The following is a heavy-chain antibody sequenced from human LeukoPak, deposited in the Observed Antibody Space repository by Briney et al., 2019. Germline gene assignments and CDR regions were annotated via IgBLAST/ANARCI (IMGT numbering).Heavy chain of an antibody. CDR3: ARVRLRFLEWLGKKNAFDI. CDR2: IYYSGST. Sequence: SETLSLTCTVSGGSISSSSYYWGWIRQPPGKGLEWIGSIYYSGSTYYNPSLKSRVTISVDTSKNQFSLKLSSVIAADTAVYYCARVRLRFLEWLGKKNAFDIWGQGTMVTVSS. V-gene: IGHV4-39*07. D-gene: IGHD3-3*01. CDR1: GGSISSSSYY. J-gene: IGHJ3*02.